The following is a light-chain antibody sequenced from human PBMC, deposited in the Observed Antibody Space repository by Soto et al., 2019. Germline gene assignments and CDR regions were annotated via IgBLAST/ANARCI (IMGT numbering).Light chain of an antibody. CDR2: GVT. V-gene: IGLV2-14*01. J-gene: IGLJ1*01. Sequence: QSVLTQPASVSGSPGQSITISCTGSGSDIGAYNYVSWYQQHPGRAPKLLIHGVTRRPSGVSSRFSDSKSAYTASLTISGLQAEEDANYFCSSFTTSYFYVFGPGTKVTVL. CDR1: GSDIGAYNY. CDR3: SSFTTSYFYV.